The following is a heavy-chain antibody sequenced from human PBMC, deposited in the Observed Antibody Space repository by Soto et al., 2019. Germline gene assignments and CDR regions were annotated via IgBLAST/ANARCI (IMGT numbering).Heavy chain of an antibody. CDR3: ARRRYCGADCYSKFYYGMDV. CDR1: GSTFSSYT. Sequence: QVQLVQSGAEVRKPGSSVKVSCKASGSTFSSYTVNWVRQAPGQGLEWIGRIIPILGITNYARRFQGRVTTTADSSTNTAYPELTSLTSEDTAVYYCARRRYCGADCYSKFYYGMDVWGQGTTVTVSS. J-gene: IGHJ6*02. CDR2: IIPILGIT. D-gene: IGHD2-21*02. V-gene: IGHV1-69*02.